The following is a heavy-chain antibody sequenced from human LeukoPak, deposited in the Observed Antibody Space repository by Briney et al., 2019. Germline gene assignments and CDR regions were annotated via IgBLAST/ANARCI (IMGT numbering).Heavy chain of an antibody. V-gene: IGHV3-74*01. D-gene: IGHD2-21*02. J-gene: IGHJ6*03. CDR1: GFTFTTYW. CDR3: AREGRVTMDV. Sequence: GGSLRLSCAASGFTFTTYWMHWVRQAPGKGLVWVSRINTDGNSAIYADSVKGRFIISRDNAKNTLYLQMNSLRVEDTGVYYCAREGRVTMDVWGKGTTVTVSS. CDR2: INTDGNSA.